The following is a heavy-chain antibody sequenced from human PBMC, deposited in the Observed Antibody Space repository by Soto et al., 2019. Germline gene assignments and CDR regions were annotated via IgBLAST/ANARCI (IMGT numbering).Heavy chain of an antibody. CDR1: GVSISNDGYY. V-gene: IGHV4-31*03. CDR3: VGDHVVTAHYYGMDV. CDR2: IFYSGTT. D-gene: IGHD2-15*01. Sequence: QVQLQESGPGLVKPSQTLSLICTVSGVSISNDGYYWSWIRQHPGKGLEWIGYIFYSGTTYYNPSLKSRITMSVDTSKNQFSLKLHSLTAADTAVYYCVGDHVVTAHYYGMDVWGQGTTVTISS. J-gene: IGHJ6*02.